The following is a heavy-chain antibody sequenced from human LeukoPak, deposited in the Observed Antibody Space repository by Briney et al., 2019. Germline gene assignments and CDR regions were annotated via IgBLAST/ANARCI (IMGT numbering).Heavy chain of an antibody. Sequence: SETLSLTCIVSGGSISSTNYYWGWIRQPPGKGLEWIGTVYYSGSTYYNPSLESRVSISADTSKNQFSLSLSSVTAADTAVYYCARVDLYSSTWRASNWFDPWGQGTLVTVSS. CDR3: ARVDLYSSTWRASNWFDP. V-gene: IGHV4-39*01. J-gene: IGHJ5*02. CDR2: VYYSGST. D-gene: IGHD6-13*01. CDR1: GGSISSTNYY.